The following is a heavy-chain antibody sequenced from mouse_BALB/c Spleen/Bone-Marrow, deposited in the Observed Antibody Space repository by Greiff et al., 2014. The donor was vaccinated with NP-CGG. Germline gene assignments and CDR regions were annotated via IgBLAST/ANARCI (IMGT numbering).Heavy chain of an antibody. J-gene: IGHJ2*01. CDR2: IDPASGNI. D-gene: IGHD4-1*01. CDR1: GFNIKDTY. CDR3: ASLTGTFDY. Sequence: EVKLMESGTDLVKPGASVKLSCTASGFNIKDTYMHWVKQRPEQGLDWIGRIDPASGNIQYDPKFQGRAAITADTSSNTAYLQLSGLTSEDTAVYYCASLTGTFDYWGQGTPLTVSS. V-gene: IGHV14-3*02.